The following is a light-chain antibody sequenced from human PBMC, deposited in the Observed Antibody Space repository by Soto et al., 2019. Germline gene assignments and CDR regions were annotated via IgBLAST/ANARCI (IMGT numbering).Light chain of an antibody. V-gene: IGLV1-40*01. CDR2: GNS. Sequence: QPVLTQPPSVSGAPGQRVTISCTGSSSNIGAGYDVHWYQQLPGTAPKLLIYGNSNRPSGVPDRFSGSKSGTSASLAITGLQAEDEADYYCQSYDSSLSGPYVFGTGT. CDR1: SSNIGAGYD. J-gene: IGLJ1*01. CDR3: QSYDSSLSGPYV.